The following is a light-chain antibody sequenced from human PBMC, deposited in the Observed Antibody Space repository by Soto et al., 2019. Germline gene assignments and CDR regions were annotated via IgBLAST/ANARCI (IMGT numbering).Light chain of an antibody. V-gene: IGKV3-15*01. CDR1: QSVAGN. CDR2: DTS. J-gene: IGKJ1*01. CDR3: QEYNGRSS. Sequence: ERVTTQSPATLSVSPGERATLSCRASQSVAGNLAWYQQKPGQAPRLLIYDTSTRATGVPARFSGSGSGTEFTLTISSLKSEDFAVYYCQEYNGRSSFGQGTKVEIK.